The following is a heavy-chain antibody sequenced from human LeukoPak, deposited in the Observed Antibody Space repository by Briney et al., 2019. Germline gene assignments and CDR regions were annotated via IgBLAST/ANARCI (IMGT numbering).Heavy chain of an antibody. CDR1: GDSISSGSYY. D-gene: IGHD3-22*01. CDR3: AREEYYSDNSGYYPDF. CDR2: IYTSGST. J-gene: IGHJ4*02. Sequence: PSETLSLTCTVPGDSISSGSYYWSWIRQPAGKGLEWIGRIYTSGSTNYNPSLKSRVTISVDTSKNQFSLKLSSVTAADTAVYYCAREEYYSDNSGYYPDFWGQGTLVTVSS. V-gene: IGHV4-61*02.